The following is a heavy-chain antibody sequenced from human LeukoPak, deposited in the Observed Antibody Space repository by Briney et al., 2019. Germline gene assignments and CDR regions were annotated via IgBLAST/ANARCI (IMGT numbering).Heavy chain of an antibody. D-gene: IGHD3-10*01. J-gene: IGHJ4*02. V-gene: IGHV4-34*01. CDR3: ARGGITMVQGVIRH. Sequence: PSETLSLTCAVYGGSFSGYYWSWIRQPPGKGLEWIGEINHSGSTNYNPSLKSRVTISVDTSKNQFSLKLSSVTAADTAVYYRARGGITMVQGVIRHWGQGTLVTVSS. CDR1: GGSFSGYY. CDR2: INHSGST.